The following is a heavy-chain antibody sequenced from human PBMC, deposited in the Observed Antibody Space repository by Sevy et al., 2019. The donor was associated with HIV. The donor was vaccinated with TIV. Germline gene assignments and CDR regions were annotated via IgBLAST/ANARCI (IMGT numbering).Heavy chain of an antibody. V-gene: IGHV3-30-3*01. J-gene: IGHJ3*02. D-gene: IGHD6-19*01. CDR3: AGSSGWYGHDAFDI. CDR1: GFTFSSYA. Sequence: GGSLRLSCAASGFTFSSYAMHWVRQAPGKGLEWVAVISYDGSNKYYADSVKGRFTISRDNSKNTLYLQMNSLRAEDTAVYYCAGSSGWYGHDAFDIWGQGTMVTVPS. CDR2: ISYDGSNK.